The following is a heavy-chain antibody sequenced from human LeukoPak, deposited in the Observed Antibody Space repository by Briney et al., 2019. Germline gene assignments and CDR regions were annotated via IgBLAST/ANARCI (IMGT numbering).Heavy chain of an antibody. CDR3: ARDSRAALDY. CDR1: GGSISSYY. D-gene: IGHD6-13*01. V-gene: IGHV4-59*01. Sequence: PSETLSLTCSVSGGSISSYYWSWIRQPPGKGLEWIGYIYYSGSTNYNPSLKSRVTISVDTSKNQFSLKLSSVTAADTAVYYCARDSRAALDYWGQGTLVTVSS. CDR2: IYYSGST. J-gene: IGHJ4*02.